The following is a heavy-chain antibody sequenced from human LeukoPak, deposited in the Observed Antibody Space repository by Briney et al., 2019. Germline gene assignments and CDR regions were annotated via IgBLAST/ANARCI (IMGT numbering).Heavy chain of an antibody. CDR3: VRDGNDGLNDWEY. J-gene: IGHJ1*01. D-gene: IGHD1-1*01. Sequence: GGSLRLSCAASGFTFSTYALHWVRQAPGKGLEWVAAISFDETNTYYAASVEGRFTISRDNAKNSLYLQMNSLKAGDTALYYCVRDGNDGLNDWEYWGQGALVTVSS. CDR1: GFTFSTYA. CDR2: ISFDETNT. V-gene: IGHV3-30*04.